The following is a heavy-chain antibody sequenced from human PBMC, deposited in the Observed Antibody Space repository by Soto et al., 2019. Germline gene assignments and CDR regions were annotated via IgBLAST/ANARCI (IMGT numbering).Heavy chain of an antibody. J-gene: IGHJ3*02. CDR2: IYWDDDK. CDR1: GFSLSTSGVG. CDR3: APSFHYYDSSGMGAFDI. D-gene: IGHD3-22*01. V-gene: IGHV2-5*02. Sequence: QITLKESGPTLVKPTQTLTLTCTFSGFSLSTSGVGVGWIRQPPGKALEWLALIYWDDDKRYSPSLKSRLTITKDTSKNQVVLTMTNMDPVDTATYYCAPSFHYYDSSGMGAFDIWGQGTMVTVSS.